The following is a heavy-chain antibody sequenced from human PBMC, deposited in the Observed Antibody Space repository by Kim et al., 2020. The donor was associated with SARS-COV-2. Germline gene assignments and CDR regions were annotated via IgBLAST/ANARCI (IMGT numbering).Heavy chain of an antibody. CDR1: GFTFSSHW. D-gene: IGHD6-13*01. J-gene: IGHJ4*02. CDR2: IKQDGSEK. Sequence: GGSLRLSCAASGFTFSSHWMSWVRQAPGKGLEWVANIKQDGSEKYYVDSVKGRFTISRDNAKNSLYLHMNSLRAEDTAVYYCARGEPFPDSKSWYYFDYWGQGTLVTVSS. CDR3: ARGEPFPDSKSWYYFDY. V-gene: IGHV3-7*03.